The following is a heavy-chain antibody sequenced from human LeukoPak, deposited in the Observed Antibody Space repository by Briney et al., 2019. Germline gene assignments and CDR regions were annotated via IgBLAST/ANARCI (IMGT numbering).Heavy chain of an antibody. J-gene: IGHJ4*02. CDR2: ISYDGSNK. Sequence: GRSLRLSCAASGFTFSSYAMHWVRQAPGKGLEWVAVISYDGSNKYYADSVKGRFTISRDNSKNTLYLQMNSLRAEDTAVYYCAKELGIAVAGPRGWGQGTLVTVSS. V-gene: IGHV3-30*04. D-gene: IGHD6-19*01. CDR1: GFTFSSYA. CDR3: AKELGIAVAGPRG.